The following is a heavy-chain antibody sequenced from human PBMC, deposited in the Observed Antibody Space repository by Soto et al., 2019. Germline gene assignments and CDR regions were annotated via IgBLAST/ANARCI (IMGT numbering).Heavy chain of an antibody. CDR3: ARGGKYYQQETYFFDY. CDR1: GGSISSSGYY. CDR2: IYYNGDT. J-gene: IGHJ4*01. V-gene: IGHV4-39*01. D-gene: IGHD3-16*01. Sequence: QLQLQGSGPGLVEPSETLSLTCTVSGGSISSSGYYWAWLRQPPGRGLEWIGSIYYNGDTDFYPSHKSRVTISVDTSKNQLSLKLTSVTAADTALYFCARGGKYYQQETYFFDYWGQGSLVTVSS.